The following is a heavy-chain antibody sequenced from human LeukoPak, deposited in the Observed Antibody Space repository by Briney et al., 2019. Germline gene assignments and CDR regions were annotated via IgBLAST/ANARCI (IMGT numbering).Heavy chain of an antibody. V-gene: IGHV4-59*01. D-gene: IGHD3-10*01. CDR2: IYYSGST. Sequence: SETLSLTCTVSGGSISSYYWSWIRQPPGKGLEWIGYIYYSGSTNYNPSLKSRVTISVDTSKNQFSLKLSSVTAADTAVYYCARKTLLYGSGSYSPYYYYGMDVWGQGTTVTVSS. CDR1: GGSISSYY. CDR3: ARKTLLYGSGSYSPYYYYGMDV. J-gene: IGHJ6*02.